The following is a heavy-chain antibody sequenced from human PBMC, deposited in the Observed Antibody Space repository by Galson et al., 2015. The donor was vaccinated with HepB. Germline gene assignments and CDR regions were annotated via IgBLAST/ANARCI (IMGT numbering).Heavy chain of an antibody. Sequence: SVKVSCKASGYAFSDYYMHWVRQAPGQGLEWMGRINPQTGGTNYTQKFQGRVTMTRDTSISTAYMELRSVTAADTAVYYCASFDLDWTRDYWGQGTLVTVSS. CDR3: ASFDLDWTRDY. J-gene: IGHJ4*02. D-gene: IGHD3-9*01. CDR1: GYAFSDYY. V-gene: IGHV1-2*06. CDR2: INPQTGGT.